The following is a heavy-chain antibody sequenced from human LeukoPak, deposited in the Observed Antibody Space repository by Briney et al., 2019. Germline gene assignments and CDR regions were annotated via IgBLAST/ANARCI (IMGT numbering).Heavy chain of an antibody. D-gene: IGHD6-13*01. CDR3: ARDLDGSSGCDY. J-gene: IGHJ4*02. CDR1: GYTFTGYY. CDR2: INPNSGGT. Sequence: GASVKVSCKASGYTFTGYYMHWVRQAPGQGLEWMGWINPNSGGTNYAQKFQGRVTVTRDTSISTAYIELSRLRYDDTAVYYCARDLDGSSGCDYWGQGTLVTVSS. V-gene: IGHV1-2*02.